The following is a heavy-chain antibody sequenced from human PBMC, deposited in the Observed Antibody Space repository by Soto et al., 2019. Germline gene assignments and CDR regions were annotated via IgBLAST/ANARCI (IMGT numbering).Heavy chain of an antibody. V-gene: IGHV1-18*01. Sequence: QVQLVQSGAEVKKPGASVKVSCKASGYTFTSYGISWVRQAPGQGLEWMGWISAYNGNTNYAQKLQGRDTMTTDTSTSTAYMELRSLRSDDTAVYYCASDGALGENYYYYGMDVWGQGTTVTVSS. D-gene: IGHD3-16*01. CDR2: ISAYNGNT. CDR3: ASDGALGENYYYYGMDV. CDR1: GYTFTSYG. J-gene: IGHJ6*02.